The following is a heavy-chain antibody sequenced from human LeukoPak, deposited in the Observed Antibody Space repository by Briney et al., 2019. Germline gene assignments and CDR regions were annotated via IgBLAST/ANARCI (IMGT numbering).Heavy chain of an antibody. CDR1: GGSISSGGYY. CDR2: IYYSGST. V-gene: IGHV4-31*03. CDR3: ARTGTTPFNNWFDP. J-gene: IGHJ5*02. Sequence: SQTLSLTCTVSGGSISSGGYYWSWIRQHPGKGLEWIGDIYYSGSTYYNPSLKSRVTISVDTSKNQFSLKLSSVTAADTAVYYCARTGTTPFNNWFDPWGQGTLVTVSS. D-gene: IGHD1-1*01.